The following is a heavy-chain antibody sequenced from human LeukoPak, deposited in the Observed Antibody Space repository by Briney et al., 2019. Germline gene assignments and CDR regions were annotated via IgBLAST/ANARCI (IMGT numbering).Heavy chain of an antibody. J-gene: IGHJ5*02. CDR1: GGSFSGYY. V-gene: IGHV4-34*01. Sequence: KPSETLSLTCAVYGGSFSGYYWSWIRQPPGKGLEWIGEINHSGSTNYNPSLKSRVTISVDTSKNQFSLKLNSVTAADTAVYYCARDYAGSSSWNWFDPWGQGTLVTVSS. CDR2: INHSGST. CDR3: ARDYAGSSSWNWFDP. D-gene: IGHD6-13*01.